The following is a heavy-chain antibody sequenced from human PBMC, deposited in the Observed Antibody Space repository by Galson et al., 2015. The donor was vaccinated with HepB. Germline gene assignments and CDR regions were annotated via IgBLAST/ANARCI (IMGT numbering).Heavy chain of an antibody. D-gene: IGHD3-3*01. CDR3: ARDSEGGYDFWSGYYPYYYYYMDV. CDR2: IKQDGSEK. CDR1: GFTFSSYW. V-gene: IGHV3-7*01. Sequence: SLRLSCAASGFTFSSYWMSWVRQAPGKGLEWVANIKQDGSEKYYVDSVKGRFTISRDNAKNSLYLQMNSLRAEDTAVYYCARDSEGGYDFWSGYYPYYYYYMDVWGKGTTVTVSS. J-gene: IGHJ6*03.